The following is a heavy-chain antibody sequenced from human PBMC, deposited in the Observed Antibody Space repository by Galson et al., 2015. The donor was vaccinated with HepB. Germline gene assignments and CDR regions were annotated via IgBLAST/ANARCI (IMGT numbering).Heavy chain of an antibody. J-gene: IGHJ5*02. Sequence: SVKVSCKASGYTFTSYGISWVRQAPGQGLEWMGRIIPILGIANYAQKFQGRVTITADKSTSTAYMELSSLRSEDTAVYYCAREVYYGSGSYENWFDPWGRGTLVTVSS. D-gene: IGHD3-10*01. V-gene: IGHV1-69*04. CDR2: IIPILGIA. CDR3: AREVYYGSGSYENWFDP. CDR1: GYTFTSYG.